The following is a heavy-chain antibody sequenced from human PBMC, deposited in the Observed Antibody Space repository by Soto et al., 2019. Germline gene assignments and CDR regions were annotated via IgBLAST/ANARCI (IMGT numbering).Heavy chain of an antibody. Sequence: GGSLRLSCAASGFTFSNAWMTWVRQAPGQGLVWVGRINSNTDGGKAAYAAPVRGRFTISSEDSKDTLYLQMSSLKTEDSAVYYCTTDGYYDTSDYWFWGQGTPVTVSS. D-gene: IGHD3-22*01. CDR3: TTDGYYDTSDYWF. CDR2: INSNTDGGKA. CDR1: GFTFSNAW. V-gene: IGHV3-15*01. J-gene: IGHJ4*02.